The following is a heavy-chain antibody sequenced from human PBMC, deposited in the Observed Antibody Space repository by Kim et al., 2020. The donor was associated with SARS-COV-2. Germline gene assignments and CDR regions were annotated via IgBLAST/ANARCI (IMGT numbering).Heavy chain of an antibody. Sequence: NPSLKSRLTISVATSKNQFSLKLSSVTAADTAVYYCARCGGYYYYYGMDVWGQGTTVTVSS. V-gene: IGHV4-34*01. D-gene: IGHD2-21*01. CDR3: ARCGGYYYYYGMDV. J-gene: IGHJ6*02.